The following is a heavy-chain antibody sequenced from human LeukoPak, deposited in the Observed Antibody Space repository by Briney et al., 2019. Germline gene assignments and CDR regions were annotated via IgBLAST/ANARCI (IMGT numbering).Heavy chain of an antibody. CDR1: GGTFSSYA. D-gene: IGHD3-9*01. CDR3: ARSFARDYDILTGYYIGDY. V-gene: IGHV1-69*04. CDR2: IIPILGIA. J-gene: IGHJ4*02. Sequence: SVKVSCKASGGTFSSYAISWVRQAPGQGLEWMGRIIPILGIANYAQKFQGRVTITADKSTSTAYMELRSLRSDDTAVYYCARSFARDYDILTGYYIGDYWGQGTLITVSS.